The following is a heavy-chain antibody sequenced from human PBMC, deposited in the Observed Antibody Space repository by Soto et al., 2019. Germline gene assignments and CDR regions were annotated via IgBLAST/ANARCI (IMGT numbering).Heavy chain of an antibody. CDR1: GYTFTGYY. J-gene: IGHJ4*02. Sequence: ASVKFSCKASGYTFTGYYMHWVRQAPGQGLEWMGWINPNSGGTNYAQKFQGRVTMTRDTSTSTAFLKWNSLRASDTAVYYCARRKLHCGGGSCYGTNDLDYWGQGTKATVSS. CDR2: INPNSGGT. V-gene: IGHV1-2*02. CDR3: ARRKLHCGGGSCYGTNDLDY. D-gene: IGHD2-15*01.